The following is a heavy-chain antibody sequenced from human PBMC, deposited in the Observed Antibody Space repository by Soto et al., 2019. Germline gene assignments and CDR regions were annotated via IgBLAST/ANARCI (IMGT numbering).Heavy chain of an antibody. Sequence: EVQLVESGGGLVKPGGSLRLSCAASGFTFSNAWMSWVRQAPGKGLEWVGRIKSISDGGTTDYAAPVKGRFTISRDDSKNPLYLQMNRLKTEDTAVYFCTTDAAIVWGQGTLVTVSS. J-gene: IGHJ4*02. CDR3: TTDAAIV. CDR1: GFTFSNAW. V-gene: IGHV3-15*01. CDR2: IKSISDGGTT. D-gene: IGHD1-26*01.